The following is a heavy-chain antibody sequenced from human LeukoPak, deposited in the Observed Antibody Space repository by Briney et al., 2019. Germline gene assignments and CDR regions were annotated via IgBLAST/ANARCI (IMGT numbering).Heavy chain of an antibody. CDR2: IYYSGST. Sequence: SETLSLTCTVSGGSISSGGYYWSWIRQHPGKGLEWIGYIYYSGSTYYNPSLKSRVTISVDTSKNQFSLKLSSVTAADTAVYYCARSDIVVVPAAKASVYYYYGMDVWGQGTTVTVSS. CDR1: GGSISSGGYY. CDR3: ARSDIVVVPAAKASVYYYYGMDV. D-gene: IGHD2-2*01. J-gene: IGHJ6*02. V-gene: IGHV4-31*03.